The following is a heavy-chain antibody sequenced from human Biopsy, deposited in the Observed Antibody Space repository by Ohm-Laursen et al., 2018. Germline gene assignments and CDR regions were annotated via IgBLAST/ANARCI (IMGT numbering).Heavy chain of an antibody. D-gene: IGHD2-2*01. J-gene: IGHJ6*02. CDR2: ISSRSSDI. CDR1: EFNVDRNH. Sequence: SLRLSRTASEFNVDRNHMNWVRQAPGEGLEWVSSISSRSSDIYYADSVKGRFTISRDNAKNSLFLHMNSLRAEDTAVYYCARESALKWYQSLSYFNGMDVWGQGTTVTVSS. CDR3: ARESALKWYQSLSYFNGMDV. V-gene: IGHV3-21*01.